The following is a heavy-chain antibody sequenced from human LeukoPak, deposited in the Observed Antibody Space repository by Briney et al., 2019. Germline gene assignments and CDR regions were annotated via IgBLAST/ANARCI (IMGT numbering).Heavy chain of an antibody. Sequence: SQTLSLTCALSGDSVSSNSASWHWVRQSPSRGLEWLGRTYYRSKWYNDYAVSVKSRITINPDTSKKQFSLQLNSVTPGDTAVYYCAGGVTTPFDYWGQGTLVTVSS. CDR2: TYYRSKWYN. CDR1: GDSVSSNSAS. CDR3: AGGVTTPFDY. V-gene: IGHV6-1*01. J-gene: IGHJ4*02. D-gene: IGHD4-17*01.